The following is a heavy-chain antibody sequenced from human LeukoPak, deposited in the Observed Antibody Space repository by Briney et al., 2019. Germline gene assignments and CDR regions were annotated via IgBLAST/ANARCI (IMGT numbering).Heavy chain of an antibody. CDR2: IKQDGSEK. CDR1: GFTFSSYW. CDR3: ARDKVVGATYFDY. D-gene: IGHD1-26*01. Sequence: GGSLRLSCAASGFTFSSYWMSWVRQAPGKGLEWVANIKQDGSEKYYVDSVKGRFTISRDNAKNSLYLQMNSLRAEDTAVYYCARDKVVGATYFDYWGQGTLVTVSS. V-gene: IGHV3-7*01. J-gene: IGHJ4*02.